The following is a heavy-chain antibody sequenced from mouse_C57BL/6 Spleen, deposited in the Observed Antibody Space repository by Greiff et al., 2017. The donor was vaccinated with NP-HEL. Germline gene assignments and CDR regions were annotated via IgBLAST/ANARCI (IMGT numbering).Heavy chain of an antibody. CDR3: ARSSDYYGSSYFDY. Sequence: EVQLQQSGPELVKPGASVKISCKASGYSFTDYNMHWVKQSNGKSLEWIGVINPHYGTTSYNQKFKGKATLTVDQSSSTAYMQLNSLTSEDSAVYYGARSSDYYGSSYFDYWGQGTTLTVSS. V-gene: IGHV1-39*01. CDR2: INPHYGTT. CDR1: GYSFTDYN. D-gene: IGHD1-1*01. J-gene: IGHJ2*01.